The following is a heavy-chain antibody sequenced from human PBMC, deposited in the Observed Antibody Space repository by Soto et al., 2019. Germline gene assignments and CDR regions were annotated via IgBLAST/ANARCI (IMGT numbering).Heavy chain of an antibody. J-gene: IGHJ5*01. CDR2: IYRDGST. Sequence: SETLSLTCTVSGDSVTSNHFFWGWIRRPPGRGLEWIASIYRDGSTYIRPSFKSRVSMSLDTSKNQFSLKLTSVTAADTAVYFCRKMLTGTSGHSDFDSWGQGTLVTVSS. V-gene: IGHV4-39*01. D-gene: IGHD5-18*01. CDR1: GDSVTSNHFF. CDR3: RKMLTGTSGHSDFDS.